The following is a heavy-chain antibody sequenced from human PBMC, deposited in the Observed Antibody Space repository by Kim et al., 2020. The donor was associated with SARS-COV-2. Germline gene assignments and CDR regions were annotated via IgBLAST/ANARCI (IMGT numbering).Heavy chain of an antibody. CDR1: GFIFRSYS. J-gene: IGHJ6*02. Sequence: GGSLRLSCAASGFIFRSYSVTWVRQAPGKGLEWVSSISSSSSYIYYADSVKGRFTISRDNAKNSLYLQMNSLRAEDTAVYYCARDLMYYYGMDVWGQGTTVTVSS. CDR2: ISSSSSYI. V-gene: IGHV3-21*01. D-gene: IGHD2-8*01. CDR3: ARDLMYYYGMDV.